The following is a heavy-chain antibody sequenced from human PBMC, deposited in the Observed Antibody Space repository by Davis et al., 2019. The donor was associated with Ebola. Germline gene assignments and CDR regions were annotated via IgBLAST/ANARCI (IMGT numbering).Heavy chain of an antibody. CDR2: ISYDGSNK. CDR1: GFTFSSYG. CDR3: ARIDNTLGCAN. Sequence: PGGSLRLSCAASGFTFSSYGMHWVRQAPGKGLEWVAVISYDGSNKYYADSVKGRFTISRDNSKNTLYLQMNSLRAEDTAVYYCARIDNTLGCANWGQGTLVTVSS. J-gene: IGHJ4*02. D-gene: IGHD2-2*02. V-gene: IGHV3-30*03.